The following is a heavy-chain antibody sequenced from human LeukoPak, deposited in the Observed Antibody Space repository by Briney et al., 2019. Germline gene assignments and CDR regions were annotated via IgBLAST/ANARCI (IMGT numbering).Heavy chain of an antibody. V-gene: IGHV1-69-2*01. Sequence: ATVKISCKVSGYTFTDYYTHWVQQAPGKGLEWMGHVDPEDGETIYAEKFQGRVTITADTSTDTAYMELSSLRSEDTAVYYCATDFFPAVAGTHTDYWGQGTLVTVSS. D-gene: IGHD6-19*01. CDR2: VDPEDGET. J-gene: IGHJ4*02. CDR3: ATDFFPAVAGTHTDY. CDR1: GYTFTDYY.